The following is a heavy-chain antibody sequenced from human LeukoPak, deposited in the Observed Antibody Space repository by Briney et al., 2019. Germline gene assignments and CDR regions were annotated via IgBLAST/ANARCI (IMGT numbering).Heavy chain of an antibody. J-gene: IGHJ4*02. CDR1: GGSINSTTYY. Sequence: SETLSLTCTVSGGSINSTTYYWVWIRQSPGKGLKWIGSMYHRGHTFYNPSLKGRVTISVDAYKNQFSLKVISVTAADTAVYYCVSNGGFGWTSDYWGQGVLVTGFS. V-gene: IGHV4-39*01. CDR3: VSNGGFGWTSDY. CDR2: MYHRGHT. D-gene: IGHD6-19*01.